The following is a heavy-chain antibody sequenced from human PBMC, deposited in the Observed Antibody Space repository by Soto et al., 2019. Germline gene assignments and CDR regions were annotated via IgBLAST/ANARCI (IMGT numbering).Heavy chain of an antibody. CDR2: ISGTGSST. J-gene: IGHJ6*03. CDR3: AGGPGGYNYYYMDV. V-gene: IGHV3-23*01. Sequence: GGSLRLSCAASGFIFSSYAMSWVRQAPGKGLEWVSTISGTGSSTYYADSVKGRFTISRDNSKNTLYLQMNSLRADDTAVYYCAGGPGGYNYYYMDVWDKGTTVTVSS. D-gene: IGHD1-26*01. CDR1: GFIFSSYA.